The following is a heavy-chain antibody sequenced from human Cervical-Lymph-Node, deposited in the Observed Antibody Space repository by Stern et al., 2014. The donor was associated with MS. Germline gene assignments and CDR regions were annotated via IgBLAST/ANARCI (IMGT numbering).Heavy chain of an antibody. CDR3: AKGGYGDDVSRPFSFDY. CDR2: ISGSGNTA. V-gene: IGHV3-23*04. D-gene: IGHD4-17*01. CDR1: GFTFSHYA. J-gene: IGHJ4*02. Sequence: VQLVESGGDLLQPGGSLRLSCAASGFTFSHYAMRWVRQAPGKGPEWVSLISGSGNTAYYIDSVQGRVSISSENSNTMLYLHMNRLRAEDTAVYYCAKGGYGDDVSRPFSFDYWGQGTLVVVSS.